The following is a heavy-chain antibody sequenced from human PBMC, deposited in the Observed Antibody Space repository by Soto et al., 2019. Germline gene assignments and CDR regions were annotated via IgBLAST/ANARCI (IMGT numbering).Heavy chain of an antibody. Sequence: PGGSLRLSCAASGFTFSDYYMSWIRQAPGKGLEWVSYISSSSSYTNYADSVKGRFTISRDNAKNSLYLQMNSLRAEDTAVYYCARKVREGWAQVYWGQGTLVTVSS. J-gene: IGHJ4*02. CDR1: GFTFSDYY. CDR3: ARKVREGWAQVY. CDR2: ISSSSSYT. V-gene: IGHV3-11*06. D-gene: IGHD3-16*01.